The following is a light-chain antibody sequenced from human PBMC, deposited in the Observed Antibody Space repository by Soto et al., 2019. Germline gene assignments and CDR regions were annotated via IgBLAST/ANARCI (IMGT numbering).Light chain of an antibody. Sequence: QSALTQPASVSGSPGQSITISCTGTSSDVGGYNYVSWYQQHPGKAPKLMIYDVSNRPSGVSNRFSGSKSGNTGSLTISGLQAEDEADYYCSSYTSSSSVVFGGGTKHTAL. J-gene: IGLJ2*01. CDR2: DVS. CDR1: SSDVGGYNY. CDR3: SSYTSSSSVV. V-gene: IGLV2-14*01.